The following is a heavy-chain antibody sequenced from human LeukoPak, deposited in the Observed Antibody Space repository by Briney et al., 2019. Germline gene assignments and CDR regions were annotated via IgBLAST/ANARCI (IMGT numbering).Heavy chain of an antibody. CDR3: VRSKSGTYGWFDP. Sequence: SGTLSLTCAVSGDSISSSNWWSWVRQPPGKGLEWIGQIYHSGSTNYNPSLKSRVTISLDKSKNQFSLELTSVTAADTAVYYCVRSKSGTYGWFDPWGQGTLVTVSS. V-gene: IGHV4-4*02. J-gene: IGHJ5*02. CDR1: GDSISSSNW. CDR2: IYHSGST. D-gene: IGHD4-17*01.